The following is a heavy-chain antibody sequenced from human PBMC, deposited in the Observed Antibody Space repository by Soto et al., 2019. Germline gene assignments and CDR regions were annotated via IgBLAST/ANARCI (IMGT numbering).Heavy chain of an antibody. CDR2: INSDGSST. CDR3: AEEGLISTHFDY. V-gene: IGHV3-74*01. CDR1: GFTFSSYW. J-gene: IGHJ4*02. D-gene: IGHD2-21*02. Sequence: GGSLRLSCAASGFTFSSYWMHWVRQAPGKGLVWVSRINSDGSSTSYADSVKGRFTISRDNAKNTLYLQMNSLRAEDTAVYYCAEEGLISTHFDYWGQGTLVTVSS.